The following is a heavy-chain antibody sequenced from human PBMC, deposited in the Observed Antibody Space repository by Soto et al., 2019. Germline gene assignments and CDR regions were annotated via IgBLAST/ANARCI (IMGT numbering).Heavy chain of an antibody. J-gene: IGHJ6*02. CDR3: ATLLMIASGMDV. V-gene: IGHV1-24*01. D-gene: IGHD2-8*01. CDR2: FDPEDGET. Sequence: VSVKVSCKVSGYTLTELSMHWVRQAPGKGLEWMGGFDPEDGETIYAQKFQGRVTMTEDTSTDTAYMELSSLRSEDTAVYYCATLLMIASGMDVWGQGTTVTVSS. CDR1: GYTLTELS.